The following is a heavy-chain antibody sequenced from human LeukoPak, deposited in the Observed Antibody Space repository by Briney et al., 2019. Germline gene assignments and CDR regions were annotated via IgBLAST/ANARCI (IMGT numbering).Heavy chain of an antibody. CDR2: IYYSGIT. J-gene: IGHJ6*03. CDR3: ATGSPSYYYMDV. D-gene: IGHD6-25*01. CDR1: ADSISNYNYF. V-gene: IGHV4-39*01. Sequence: NPSETLSLTCTASADSISNYNYFWGWIRQPPGKGLEWIGSIYYSGITYYNPSLNSRVTISVDRSKNQFSLSLTSVTAADTAVYYCATGSPSYYYMDVWGKGTTVTVSS.